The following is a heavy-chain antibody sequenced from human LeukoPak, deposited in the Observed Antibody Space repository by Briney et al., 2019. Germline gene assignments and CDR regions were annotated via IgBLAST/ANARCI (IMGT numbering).Heavy chain of an antibody. V-gene: IGHV1-8*03. CDR2: MNPNSGNT. CDR3: ARGRAAAGSKGYYFDY. CDR1: GYTFTSYD. D-gene: IGHD6-13*01. Sequence: AASVKVSCKASGYTFTSYDINWVRQATGQGLEWMGWMNPNSGNTGYAQKFQGRVTITRNTSISTAYMELSGLRSEDTAVYYCARGRAAAGSKGYYFDYWGQGTLVTVSP. J-gene: IGHJ4*02.